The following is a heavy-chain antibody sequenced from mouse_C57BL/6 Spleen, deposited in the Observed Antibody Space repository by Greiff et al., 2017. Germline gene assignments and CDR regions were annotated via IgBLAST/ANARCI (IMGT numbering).Heavy chain of an antibody. J-gene: IGHJ2*01. Sequence: QVQLQQPGAELVRPGSSVKLSCKASGYTFTSYWMDWVKQRPGQGLEWIGNIYPSDSETHYNQKFKDKATLTVDKSSSTAYMQLSSLTSEDSAVYYCARQYGSSLFDYWGQGTTLTVSS. D-gene: IGHD1-1*01. CDR1: GYTFTSYW. CDR2: IYPSDSET. V-gene: IGHV1-61*01. CDR3: ARQYGSSLFDY.